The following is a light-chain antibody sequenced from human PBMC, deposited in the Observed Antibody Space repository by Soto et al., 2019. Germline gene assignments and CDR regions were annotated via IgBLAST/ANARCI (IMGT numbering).Light chain of an antibody. Sequence: EIVMTQSPATLSVVPGERATLSCRASQSVSSSYLAWYQQKPGQAPRLLIYGASSRATGIPARFSGSGSGTDFTLTISSLEPEDFAVYYCQQRSNWPLTFGGGTKVDIK. CDR3: QQRSNWPLT. CDR2: GAS. V-gene: IGKV3D-20*02. J-gene: IGKJ4*01. CDR1: QSVSSSY.